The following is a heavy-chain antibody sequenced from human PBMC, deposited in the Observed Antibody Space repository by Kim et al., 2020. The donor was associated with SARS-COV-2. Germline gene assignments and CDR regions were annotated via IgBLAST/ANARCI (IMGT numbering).Heavy chain of an antibody. CDR2: IYPGDSDT. CDR3: ASPHEMATILGAFDI. Sequence: GESLKISCKGSGYSFTSYWIGWVRQMPGKGLEWMGIIYPGDSDTRYSPSFQGQVTISADKSISTAYLQWSSLKASDTAMYYCASPHEMATILGAFDIWGQGTMVTVSS. J-gene: IGHJ3*02. CDR1: GYSFTSYW. D-gene: IGHD5-12*01. V-gene: IGHV5-51*01.